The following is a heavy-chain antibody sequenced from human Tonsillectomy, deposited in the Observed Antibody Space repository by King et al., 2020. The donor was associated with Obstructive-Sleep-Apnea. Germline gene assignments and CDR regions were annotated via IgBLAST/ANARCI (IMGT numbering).Heavy chain of an antibody. CDR2: INQSGST. V-gene: IGHV4-34*01. CDR1: GGSFSGYY. CDR3: ARGSGYVDY. D-gene: IGHD1-26*01. Sequence: VQLQQWGAGLLKPSETLSLTCAVYGGSFSGYYWSWIRQTPGKGLEWIGEINQSGSTNYNPSLKSRVTMSVATSKNHFSLKLSSVTAADTAVYYCARGSGYVDYWGQGTLVTVSS. J-gene: IGHJ4*02.